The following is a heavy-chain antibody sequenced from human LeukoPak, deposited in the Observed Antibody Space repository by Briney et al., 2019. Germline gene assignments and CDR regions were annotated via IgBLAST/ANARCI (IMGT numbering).Heavy chain of an antibody. V-gene: IGHV1-2*02. CDR3: ARAAGGQQLDRK. CDR2: INPNSGGT. D-gene: IGHD6-13*01. Sequence: ASVKVSCNASGYTFTGYYMHWLRQAPRQGLEWMGWINPNSGGTNYAQKFLGRVNMTRDTSISTAYMELSRLRSDDTAVYYCARAAGGQQLDRKWGQGTLVTVSS. J-gene: IGHJ4*02. CDR1: GYTFTGYY.